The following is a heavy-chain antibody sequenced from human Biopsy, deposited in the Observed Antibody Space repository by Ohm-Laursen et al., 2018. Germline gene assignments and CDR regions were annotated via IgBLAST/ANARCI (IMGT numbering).Heavy chain of an antibody. V-gene: IGHV3-23*01. CDR1: GFSFNNYG. CDR3: QGGHLPPGQFYGVDA. Sequence: SLRLSCAASGFSFNNYGMHWVRQAPGKGLEWVSSLHDRGVTYYADSVKGRFTISGDNSKNTLYLQMNGLRAEDTAVYFCQGGHLPPGQFYGVDAWGQGTTVTVSS. D-gene: IGHD3-16*01. CDR2: LHDRGVT. J-gene: IGHJ6*02.